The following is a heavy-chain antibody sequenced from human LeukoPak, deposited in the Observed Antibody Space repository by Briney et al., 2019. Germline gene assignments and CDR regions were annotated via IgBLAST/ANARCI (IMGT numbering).Heavy chain of an antibody. J-gene: IGHJ4*02. Sequence: SVKVSCKASGGTXSSYAISGVRQAPGQGLEWMGGIIPIFGTANYAQKFQGRVTITADESTSTAYMELSSLRSEDTAVYYCSSKPYSSSWYVLGYWGQGTLVTVSS. CDR3: SSKPYSSSWYVLGY. V-gene: IGHV1-69*13. D-gene: IGHD6-13*01. CDR2: IIPIFGTA. CDR1: GGTXSSYA.